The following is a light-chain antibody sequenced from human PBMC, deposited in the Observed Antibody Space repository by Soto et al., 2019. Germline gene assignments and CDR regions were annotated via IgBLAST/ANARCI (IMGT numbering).Light chain of an antibody. J-gene: IGKJ5*01. CDR2: GAS. Sequence: EIVMTQSPATLSVSPGERATLSCRASQSVSSNLAWYQQKAGQAPRLLIYGASTRATGIPARFSGSGSGTEFTLTSSSLQSEDVAVYYCQHYNNSSTFGQGTRLEIK. CDR1: QSVSSN. CDR3: QHYNNSST. V-gene: IGKV3-15*01.